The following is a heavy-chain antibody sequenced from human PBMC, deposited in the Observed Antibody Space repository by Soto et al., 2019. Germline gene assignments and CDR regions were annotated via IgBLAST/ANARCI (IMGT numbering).Heavy chain of an antibody. D-gene: IGHD2-15*01. CDR3: ARDNSAGVVAARPLSGDYGMDV. J-gene: IGHJ6*02. CDR1: GGTFSSYA. V-gene: IGHV1-69*13. CDR2: IIPIFGTA. Sequence: SVKVSCKASGGTFSSYAISWVRQAPGQGLEWMGGIIPIFGTANYAQKFQGRVTITADESTSTAYMELGSLRSEDTAVYYCARDNSAGVVAARPLSGDYGMDVWGQGTTVTVSS.